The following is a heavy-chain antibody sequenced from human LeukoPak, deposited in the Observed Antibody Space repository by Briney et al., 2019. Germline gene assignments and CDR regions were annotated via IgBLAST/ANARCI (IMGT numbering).Heavy chain of an antibody. J-gene: IGHJ4*02. CDR2: ISAYNGNT. V-gene: IGHV1-18*01. D-gene: IGHD1-26*01. CDR1: GYTFTSYG. Sequence: GASVKVSCKASGYTFTSYGISWVRQAPGQGLEWMGWISAYNGNTNYAQKLQGRVTMTTDTSTSTAYMELRSLRSDDTAVYYCARDNVRKWELHHLDYWGQGTLVTVSS. CDR3: ARDNVRKWELHHLDY.